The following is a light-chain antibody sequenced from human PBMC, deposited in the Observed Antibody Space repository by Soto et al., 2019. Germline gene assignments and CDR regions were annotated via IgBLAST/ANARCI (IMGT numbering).Light chain of an antibody. J-gene: IGKJ1*01. CDR2: AAS. CDR3: QQSYSTAWT. V-gene: IGKV1-39*01. CDR1: QSIGSY. Sequence: IQMTQSPSSLSASVGDRVTMTCRASQSIGSYVNWYQEKLGEAPKVLIFAASSLQSGVPSRFSGSGSGTDFTLTISSLQPEDFATYYCQQSYSTAWTFGQGTKVDIK.